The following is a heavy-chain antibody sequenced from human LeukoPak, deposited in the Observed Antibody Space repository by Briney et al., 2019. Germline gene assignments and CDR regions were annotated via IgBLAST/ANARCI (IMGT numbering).Heavy chain of an antibody. Sequence: PSETLSLTCAVPGYSISSGYYWCWIRQPPGKGLEWIGSIYHSGSTYYNPSLKSRVTISVDTSKNQFSLKLSSVTAADTAVYSCASQKLGIGLGNFDYWGQGTLVTVS. D-gene: IGHD7-27*01. CDR2: IYHSGST. J-gene: IGHJ4*02. CDR1: GYSISSGYY. V-gene: IGHV4-38-2*01. CDR3: ASQKLGIGLGNFDY.